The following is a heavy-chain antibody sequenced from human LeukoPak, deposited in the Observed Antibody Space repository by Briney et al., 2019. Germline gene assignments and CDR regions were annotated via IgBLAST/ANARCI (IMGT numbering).Heavy chain of an antibody. CDR2: VSGSAGRT. V-gene: IGHV3-23*01. Sequence: GGSLRLSCAASGFTFTSYAMTWVRQAPGKGLEWVSTVSGSAGRTDYADSVKGRFTISRDNLKNTLYLQMNGLRAEDTAVYYCAKNRGHCVDGVCHNYYYMDVWGKGTTATVSS. CDR1: GFTFTSYA. D-gene: IGHD2-8*02. CDR3: AKNRGHCVDGVCHNYYYMDV. J-gene: IGHJ6*03.